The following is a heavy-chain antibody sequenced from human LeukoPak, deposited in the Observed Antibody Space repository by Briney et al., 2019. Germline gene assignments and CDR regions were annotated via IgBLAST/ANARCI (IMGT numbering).Heavy chain of an antibody. CDR1: GFTFSSYA. CDR2: ISGSGGST. D-gene: IGHD4-17*01. CDR3: AKHGDPYYYYYMDV. J-gene: IGHJ6*03. Sequence: PGGSLRLSCAASGFTFSSYAMSWVRQAPGKGLEWVSAISGSGGSTYYADSVKGRFTISRDNSKNTLYLQMNSLRAEDTAVYYCAKHGDPYYYYYMDVWGKGTTVTVSS. V-gene: IGHV3-23*01.